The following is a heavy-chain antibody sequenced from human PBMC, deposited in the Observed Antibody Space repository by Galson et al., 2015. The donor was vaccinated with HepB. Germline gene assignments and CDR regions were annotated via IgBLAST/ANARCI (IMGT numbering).Heavy chain of an antibody. V-gene: IGHV3-9*01. Sequence: SLRLSCAASGFTFDDYAMHWVRQAPGQGLEWVSGISWNTDDIAYADSVKGRFSISRDNAKNSLYLQMNSLRAEDTALYYCAKDRRDFLTGSLRYFDNWGQGTLVTVSS. CDR2: ISWNTDDI. D-gene: IGHD3-9*01. CDR3: AKDRRDFLTGSLRYFDN. J-gene: IGHJ4*02. CDR1: GFTFDDYA.